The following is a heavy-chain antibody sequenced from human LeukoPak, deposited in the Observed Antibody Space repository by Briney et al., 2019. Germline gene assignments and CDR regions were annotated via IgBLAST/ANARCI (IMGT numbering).Heavy chain of an antibody. J-gene: IGHJ4*02. CDR1: GLTFSSYA. Sequence: TGGSLRLSCAASGLTFSSYAMSWVRQAPGKGLEWVSTVSGSGDSTWYADSVKGRFTNSRDNSKSTLYLQMNSLRAEDTAVYYCAKSPYIASHIDFDYWGQGTLVTVSS. CDR2: VSGSGDST. D-gene: IGHD3-16*01. V-gene: IGHV3-23*01. CDR3: AKSPYIASHIDFDY.